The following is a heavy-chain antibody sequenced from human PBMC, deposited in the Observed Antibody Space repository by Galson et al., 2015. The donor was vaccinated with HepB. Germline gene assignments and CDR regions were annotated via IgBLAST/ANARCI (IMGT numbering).Heavy chain of an antibody. Sequence: SLRLSCAASGFTFSSYAMSWVRQAPGKGLEWVSAISGSGGSTYYADSVKGRFTISRDNSKNTLYLQMNSLRAEDTAVYYCLFNIVVVPAAPYNWFDPWGQGTLVTVSS. J-gene: IGHJ5*02. CDR3: LFNIVVVPAAPYNWFDP. D-gene: IGHD2-2*01. V-gene: IGHV3-23*01. CDR1: GFTFSSYA. CDR2: ISGSGGST.